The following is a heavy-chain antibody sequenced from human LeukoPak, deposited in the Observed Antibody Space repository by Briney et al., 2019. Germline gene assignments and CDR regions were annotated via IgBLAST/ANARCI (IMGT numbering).Heavy chain of an antibody. CDR1: GFTFSSYS. J-gene: IGHJ1*01. CDR3: VRDFSTVTTAYLHH. D-gene: IGHD4-17*01. V-gene: IGHV3-21*04. Sequence: GGSLRLSCAASGFTFSSYSMNWVRQAPAKGLEWVSSISSSSRHIYYADSVKGRFTIFRDDAKNSLFLQMDSLRVEDTAMYYCVRDFSTVTTAYLHHWGQGTLLTVSS. CDR2: ISSSSRHI.